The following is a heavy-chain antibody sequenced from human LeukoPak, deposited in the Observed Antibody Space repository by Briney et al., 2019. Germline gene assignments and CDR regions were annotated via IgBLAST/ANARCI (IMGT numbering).Heavy chain of an antibody. CDR1: GGTFSSYA. V-gene: IGHV1-69*05. D-gene: IGHD2-21*01. J-gene: IGHJ3*02. CDR3: ARDVGVGIAVDAFDI. Sequence: SVKVSCKASGGTFSSYAISWVRQAPGQGLEWMGGIIPIFGTANYAQKFQGRVTITTDESTSTAYIALSSLRSEDTAVYYCARDVGVGIAVDAFDIWGQGTMVTASS. CDR2: IIPIFGTA.